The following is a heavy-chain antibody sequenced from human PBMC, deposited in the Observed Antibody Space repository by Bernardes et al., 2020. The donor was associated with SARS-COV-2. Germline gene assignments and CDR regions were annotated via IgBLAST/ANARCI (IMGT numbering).Heavy chain of an antibody. CDR2: ISSNGGST. V-gene: IGHV3-64*01. J-gene: IGHJ4*02. CDR3: ARFNPVVGCDY. D-gene: IGHD2-15*01. Sequence: GGSLRLSCAASGFTFSSYAMHWVRQAPGKGLEYVSAISSNGGSTYYANSVKGRFTISRDNSKNTLYLQMGSLRAEDMAVYYCARFNPVVGCDYWGQGTLVTVSS. CDR1: GFTFSSYA.